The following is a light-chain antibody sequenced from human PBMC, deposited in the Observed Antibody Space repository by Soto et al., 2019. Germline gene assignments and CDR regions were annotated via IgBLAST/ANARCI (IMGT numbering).Light chain of an antibody. CDR3: QQGYSTPWT. J-gene: IGKJ1*01. CDR1: QSISSY. Sequence: DIQMTQSPSSLSASVGDRVTITCRASQSISSYLHWYQQKPGKAPKLLIYAASNLQSGVPSRFSASGSGTVFSLTLNSRQTEVFATNYCQQGYSTPWTFVQGPKVEIK. V-gene: IGKV1-39*01. CDR2: AAS.